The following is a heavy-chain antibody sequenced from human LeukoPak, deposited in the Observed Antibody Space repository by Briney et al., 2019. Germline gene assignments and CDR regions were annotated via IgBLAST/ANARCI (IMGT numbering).Heavy chain of an antibody. D-gene: IGHD6-19*01. CDR3: ATHSSVAGHLFDY. V-gene: IGHV3-30*03. CDR2: ISYDGSNK. CDR1: GFTFSSYG. J-gene: IGHJ4*02. Sequence: PGGSLRLSCAASGFTFSSYGMHWVRQAPGKGLEWVAVISYDGSNKYYADSVKGRFTISRDNSKNTLYLQMNSLRAEDTAVYYCATHSSVAGHLFDYWGQGTLVTVSS.